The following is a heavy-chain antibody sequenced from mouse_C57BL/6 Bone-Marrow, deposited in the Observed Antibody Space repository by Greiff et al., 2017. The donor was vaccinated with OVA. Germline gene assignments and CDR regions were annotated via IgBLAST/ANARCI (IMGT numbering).Heavy chain of an antibody. CDR2: IWSGGST. CDR3: ARTFYYSTSWFAY. D-gene: IGHD2-5*01. Sequence: VQLQQSGPGLVQPSQSLSITCTVSGFSLTSYGVHWVRQSPGKCLEWLGVIWSGGSTDYNAAFISRLSISKDNSKSQVFFKMNSLQADDTAIYYCARTFYYSTSWFAYWGQGTLVTVSA. J-gene: IGHJ3*01. V-gene: IGHV2-2*01. CDR1: GFSLTSYG.